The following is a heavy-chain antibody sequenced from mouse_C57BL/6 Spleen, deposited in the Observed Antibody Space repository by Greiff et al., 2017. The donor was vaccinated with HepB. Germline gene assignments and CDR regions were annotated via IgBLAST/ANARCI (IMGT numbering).Heavy chain of an antibody. D-gene: IGHD1-1*01. CDR1: GYTFTSYW. CDR3: AREYYGNRYFDV. Sequence: QVQLQQPGAELVKPGASVKLSCKASGYTFTSYWMQWVKQRPGQGLEWIGEIDPSDSYTNYNQKFKGKATLTVDTSSSTAYMTLSSLTSEDSAVYYCAREYYGNRYFDVWGTGTTVTVSS. J-gene: IGHJ1*03. CDR2: IDPSDSYT. V-gene: IGHV1-50*01.